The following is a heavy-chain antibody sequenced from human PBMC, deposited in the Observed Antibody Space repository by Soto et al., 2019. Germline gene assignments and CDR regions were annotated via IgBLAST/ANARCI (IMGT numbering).Heavy chain of an antibody. V-gene: IGHV3-23*04. CDR2: IKSSDGGA. CDR3: AKALGSLDPFDV. D-gene: IGHD3-16*01. CDR1: RFTFSNSA. J-gene: IGHJ3*01. Sequence: EVQLVESGGDLVQPGGSLRLSCTTSRFTFSNSAMSWVRQAPGKGLEWVSTIKSSDGGAYYGDSVKGRFTISRDNPKNTLYLHMNSLRAEDTAVYYCAKALGSLDPFDVWGQGPMVTLSS.